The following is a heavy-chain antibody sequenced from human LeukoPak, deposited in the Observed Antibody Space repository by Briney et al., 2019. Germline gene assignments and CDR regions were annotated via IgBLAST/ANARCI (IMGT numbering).Heavy chain of an antibody. Sequence: ASVKVSCKASGYTFTGYYMHWVRQAPGQGLEWMGIINPSGGSTSYAQKFQGRVTMTRDTSTSTVYMELSSLRSEDTAVHYCASGGLAGYYQYYYYGMDVWGQGTTVTVSS. CDR3: ASGGLAGYYQYYYYGMDV. CDR2: INPSGGST. D-gene: IGHD3-9*01. CDR1: GYTFTGYY. J-gene: IGHJ6*02. V-gene: IGHV1-46*01.